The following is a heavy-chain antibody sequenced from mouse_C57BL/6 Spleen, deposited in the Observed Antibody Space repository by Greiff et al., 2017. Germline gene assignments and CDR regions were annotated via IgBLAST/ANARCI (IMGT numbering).Heavy chain of an antibody. CDR1: GFTFSSYA. CDR3: ARDNDYPFAY. CDR2: ISDGGSYT. D-gene: IGHD2-4*01. V-gene: IGHV5-4*01. J-gene: IGHJ3*01. Sequence: EVQGVESGGGLVKPGGSLKLSCAASGFTFSSYAMSWVRQTPEKRLEWVATISDGGSYTYYPDNVKGRFTISRDNAKNNLYLQMSHLKSEDTAMYYCARDNDYPFAYWGQGTLVTVSA.